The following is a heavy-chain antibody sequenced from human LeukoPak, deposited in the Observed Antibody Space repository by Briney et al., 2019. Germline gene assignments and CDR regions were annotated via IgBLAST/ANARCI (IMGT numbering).Heavy chain of an antibody. CDR3: ARQYYDSSGYYQNDAFDI. D-gene: IGHD3-22*01. CDR1: GFTFSSYS. Sequence: AGSLRLSCAASGFTFSSYSMNWVRQAPGKGLEWVSYISSSSSTIYYADSVKGRFTISRDNAKNSLYLQMNSLRAEDTAVYYCARQYYDSSGYYQNDAFDIWGQGTMVTVSS. V-gene: IGHV3-48*04. J-gene: IGHJ3*02. CDR2: ISSSSSTI.